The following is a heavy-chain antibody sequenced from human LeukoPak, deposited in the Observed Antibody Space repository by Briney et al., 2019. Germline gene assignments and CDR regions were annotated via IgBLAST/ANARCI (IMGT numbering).Heavy chain of an antibody. CDR1: GLTFSGYA. V-gene: IGHV3-30-3*01. J-gene: IGHJ4*02. CDR3: ARGSPPDY. CDR2: ISYDGSNK. Sequence: GGSLRLSCAASGLTFSGYAMYWVRQAPGKGLEWVAVISYDGSNKYYADSVKGQFTISRDNSKNTLYLQINSLRIEDTAVYYCARGSPPDYWGQGTLVTVSS.